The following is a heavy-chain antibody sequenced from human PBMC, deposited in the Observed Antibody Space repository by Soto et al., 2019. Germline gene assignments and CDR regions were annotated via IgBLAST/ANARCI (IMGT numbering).Heavy chain of an antibody. Sequence: QITLKESGPTLVEPTQTLTLTCTFSGFSLTTSGVGVAWIRQPPGQALEWLALIYWDDDERSSQSLTSRLTSPKDTAKNQLLLTITNMDPVDTATYYCAHKGGRGAAMDVWGHGTTVTVS. V-gene: IGHV2-5*02. CDR3: AHKGGRGAAMDV. CDR1: GFSLTTSGVG. CDR2: IYWDDDE. D-gene: IGHD2-15*01. J-gene: IGHJ6*02.